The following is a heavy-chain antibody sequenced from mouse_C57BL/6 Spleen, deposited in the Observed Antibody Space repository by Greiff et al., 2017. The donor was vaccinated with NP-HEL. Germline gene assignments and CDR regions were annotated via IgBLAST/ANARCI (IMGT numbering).Heavy chain of an antibody. Sequence: VKLMESGAELVKPGASVKMSCKASGYTFTTYPIEWMKQNHGKSLEWIGNFHPYNDDTKYNEKFKGKATLTVEKSSSTVYLELSRLTSDDSAVYYCARGGNYGYYYAMDYWGQGTSVTVSS. V-gene: IGHV1-47*01. CDR2: FHPYNDDT. CDR1: GYTFTTYP. CDR3: ARGGNYGYYYAMDY. J-gene: IGHJ4*01. D-gene: IGHD2-1*01.